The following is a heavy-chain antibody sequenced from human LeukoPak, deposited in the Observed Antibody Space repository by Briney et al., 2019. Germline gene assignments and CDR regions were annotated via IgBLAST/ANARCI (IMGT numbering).Heavy chain of an antibody. CDR2: IIPILGIA. CDR3: ARDQGYYGSESYYYYGMDV. J-gene: IGHJ6*04. CDR1: GGTFSSYT. V-gene: IGHV1-69*04. Sequence: SVKVSCKASGGTFSSYTISWVRQAPGQGLEWMGRIIPILGIANYAQKFQGRVTITADKSTSTAYMELSSLRSEDTAVYYCARDQGYYGSESYYYYGMDVWGKGTTVTVSS. D-gene: IGHD3-10*01.